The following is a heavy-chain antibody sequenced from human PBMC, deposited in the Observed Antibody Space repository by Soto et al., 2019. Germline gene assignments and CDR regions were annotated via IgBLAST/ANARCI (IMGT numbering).Heavy chain of an antibody. D-gene: IGHD2-21*02. Sequence: SVKVSCKASGGTFSNHAISWVQQAPGQGLEWVGGIIPMFPTADYAQRFQGRVTITADDSTTTVYMELSGLRSEDTAMYYCARDDATYCGGDCYRYFYYGTDVWGQGTTVTVSS. CDR3: ARDDATYCGGDCYRYFYYGTDV. J-gene: IGHJ6*02. CDR1: GGTFSNHA. V-gene: IGHV1-69*13. CDR2: IIPMFPTA.